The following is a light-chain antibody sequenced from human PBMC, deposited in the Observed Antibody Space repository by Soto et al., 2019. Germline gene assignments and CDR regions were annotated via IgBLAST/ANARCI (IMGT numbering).Light chain of an antibody. CDR2: EDT. CDR3: CSYAGNTTWV. J-gene: IGLJ3*02. Sequence: QSALTQPASVSGSPGQSITISCSGTNSDVGNYNLVSWYQQHPGRAPKLMIYEDTKRPSGVSNRFSGSKSGNTASLTISGLQAEDEGDYSCCSYAGNTTWVFGGGTQLTVL. CDR1: NSDVGNYNL. V-gene: IGLV2-23*01.